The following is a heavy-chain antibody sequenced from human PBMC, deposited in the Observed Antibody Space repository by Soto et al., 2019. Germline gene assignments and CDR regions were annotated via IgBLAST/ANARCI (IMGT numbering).Heavy chain of an antibody. CDR1: GGSISSYY. V-gene: IGHV4-59*01. Sequence: SETLSLTCTVSGGSISSYYWSWIRQPPGKGLEWIGYIYYSGSTNYNPSLKSRVTISVDTSKNQFSLKLSSVTAADTAVYYCEIEPVVTIFGVVTPPRNYGMDVWGQGTTVTVSS. D-gene: IGHD3-3*01. CDR3: EIEPVVTIFGVVTPPRNYGMDV. CDR2: IYYSGST. J-gene: IGHJ6*02.